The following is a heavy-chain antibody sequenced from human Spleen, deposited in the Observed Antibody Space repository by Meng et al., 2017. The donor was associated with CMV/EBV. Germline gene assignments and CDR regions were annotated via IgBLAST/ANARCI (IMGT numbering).Heavy chain of an antibody. CDR2: IYYSGST. CDR3: ASNYYFDWSGEDY. D-gene: IGHD3-9*01. V-gene: IGHV4-39*07. Sequence: QRRASTHGCVWPLETPPHTGTSHGASSGGSSSNLGGIRQPPGKRLDWIGGIYYSGSTYYNPSHKRRVTISVDTSKNQFSLKLSSVTAADTAVYYCASNYYFDWSGEDYWGQGTLVTVSS. CDR1: GASSGGSSSN. J-gene: IGHJ4*02.